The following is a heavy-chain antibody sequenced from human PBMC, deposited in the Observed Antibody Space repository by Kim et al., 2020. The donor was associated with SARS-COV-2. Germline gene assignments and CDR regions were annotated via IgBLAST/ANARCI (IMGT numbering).Heavy chain of an antibody. CDR1: GFTFSSYW. J-gene: IGHJ3*02. Sequence: GGSLRLSCAASGFTFSSYWMTWVRQAPGKGLEWVANIKKDGNHNYYVDSVKGRFTISIENARNTLYLQMNSLRAEDTAVYYCARDGDLDSTGKDAFDIWGQGTMVTVSS. CDR3: ARDGDLDSTGKDAFDI. CDR2: IKKDGNHN. V-gene: IGHV3-7*01. D-gene: IGHD6-19*01.